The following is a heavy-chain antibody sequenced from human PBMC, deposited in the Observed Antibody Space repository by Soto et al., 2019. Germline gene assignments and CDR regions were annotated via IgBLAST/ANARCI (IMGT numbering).Heavy chain of an antibody. Sequence: SVKVSCKASGDTFSSYAISWVRQAPGQGLEWMGGIIPIFGTANYAQKFQGRVTITADESTSTAYMELSSLRSEDTAVYYCAGSLRLGELSLCRDIPHYYYYGMDVWGQGTTVTVSS. V-gene: IGHV1-69*13. CDR2: IIPIFGTA. CDR3: AGSLRLGELSLCRDIPHYYYYGMDV. D-gene: IGHD3-16*02. J-gene: IGHJ6*02. CDR1: GDTFSSYA.